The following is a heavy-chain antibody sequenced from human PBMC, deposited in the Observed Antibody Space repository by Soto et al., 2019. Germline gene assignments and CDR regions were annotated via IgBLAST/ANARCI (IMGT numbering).Heavy chain of an antibody. CDR3: AKGPPSGSYFDCFDP. CDR2: IGASGGGT. V-gene: IGHV3-23*01. D-gene: IGHD1-26*01. CDR1: GFTFRSYA. J-gene: IGHJ5*02. Sequence: VQLLESGGGLVQPGGSLRLSCAASGFTFRSYAMNWVRQAPGKGLEWVSGIGASGGGTYYAYTVKGRFTISRDNSKKTLYLEMNSLRAEDTAVYYCAKGPPSGSYFDCFDPWGQGTLVTVSS.